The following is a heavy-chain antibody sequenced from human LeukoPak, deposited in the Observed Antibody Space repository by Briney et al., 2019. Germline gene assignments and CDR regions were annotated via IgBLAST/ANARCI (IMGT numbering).Heavy chain of an antibody. CDR3: ARDGPYSTSATHPP. CDR1: GFTFSSSW. CDR2: IKQDGSGK. D-gene: IGHD6-6*01. V-gene: IGHV3-7*03. J-gene: IGHJ5*02. Sequence: GGSLRLSCAASGFTFSSSWMSWVRQAPGKGLEWVANIKQDGSGKYYVGSVKGRFTISRDNAKNSLYLQMDSLRAEDTAVYHCARDGPYSTSATHPPWGQGTLVTVSS.